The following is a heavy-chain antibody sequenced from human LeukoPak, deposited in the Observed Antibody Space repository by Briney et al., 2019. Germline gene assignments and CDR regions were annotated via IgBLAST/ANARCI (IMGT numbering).Heavy chain of an antibody. D-gene: IGHD1-14*01. J-gene: IGHJ4*02. Sequence: GGSLRLSCAASGFTVITNNMTRVRQAPGKGLEWVSVLYSDGNTKYADSVQGRFTISRDNSKNTLYLEMNSLSPDDTAVYYCARGVEPLAANTLAYWGQGTLVTVSS. CDR3: ARGVEPLAANTLAY. V-gene: IGHV3-53*01. CDR1: GFTVITNN. CDR2: LYSDGNT.